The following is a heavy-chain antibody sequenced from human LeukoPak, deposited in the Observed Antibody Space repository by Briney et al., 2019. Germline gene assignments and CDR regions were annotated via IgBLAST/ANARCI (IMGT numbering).Heavy chain of an antibody. CDR1: GFTFSDYY. V-gene: IGHV3-11*01. Sequence: GGSLRLSCAASGFTFSDYYMSWIRQAPGKGLEWVSYISSSGSTIYYADSVKGRFTISRDNAKNSLYLQMNSLRAEDTAVYYCAKAWSRTMVRGVDYWGQGTLVTVSS. J-gene: IGHJ4*02. CDR3: AKAWSRTMVRGVDY. CDR2: ISSSGSTI. D-gene: IGHD3-10*01.